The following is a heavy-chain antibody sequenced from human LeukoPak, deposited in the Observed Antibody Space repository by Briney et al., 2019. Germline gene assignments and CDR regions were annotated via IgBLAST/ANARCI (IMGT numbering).Heavy chain of an antibody. CDR2: IYSGGNT. D-gene: IGHD5-12*01. CDR1: GFAVSSNY. CDR3: ASRSGYDLYYYMDV. J-gene: IGHJ6*03. V-gene: IGHV3-66*01. Sequence: PGGSLRLSCAASGFAVSSNYMNWVRQAPGKGLEWVSVIYSGGNTYHADSVKGRFTISRDSSKNTVYLQMNSLRAEDTAVYYCASRSGYDLYYYMDVWGKGTTVTVSS.